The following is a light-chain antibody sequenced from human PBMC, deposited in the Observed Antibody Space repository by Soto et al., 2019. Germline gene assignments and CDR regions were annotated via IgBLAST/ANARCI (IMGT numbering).Light chain of an antibody. CDR2: DAS. CDR3: QQRRNWPIT. J-gene: IGKJ5*01. Sequence: EVVLTQSPGTLSLSPGERATLSCMSSQSVSSSYLAWYQQKPGQAPRLLIYDASNRATGIPARFSGSGSGTDFTLTISSLEPEDFAVYYCQQRRNWPITFGQGTRLEIK. CDR1: QSVSSSY. V-gene: IGKV3D-20*02.